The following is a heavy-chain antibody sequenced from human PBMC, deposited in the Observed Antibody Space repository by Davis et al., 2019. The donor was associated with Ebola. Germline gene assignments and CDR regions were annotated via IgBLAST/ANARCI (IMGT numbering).Heavy chain of an antibody. CDR1: GFTFSSYW. Sequence: GESLKISCAASGFTFSSYWMHWVRQAPGKGLVWVSRINSDGSSTNYADSVKGRFTISRDNAENTLYLQMNSLRAEDTAVYYCARGAVTTLLNWGQGTLVTVSS. V-gene: IGHV3-74*01. CDR3: ARGAVTTLLN. CDR2: INSDGSST. J-gene: IGHJ4*02. D-gene: IGHD4-17*01.